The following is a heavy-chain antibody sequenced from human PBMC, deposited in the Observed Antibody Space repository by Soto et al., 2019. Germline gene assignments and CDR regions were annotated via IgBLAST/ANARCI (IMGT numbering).Heavy chain of an antibody. CDR3: ARGRDSSSSGRFDP. D-gene: IGHD6-13*01. Sequence: GASVQVFCKASGYTFTSYDINWVRQATGQGLEWMGWMNPNSGNTGYAQKFQGRVTMTRNTSISTAYMELSSLRSEDTAVYYCARGRDSSSSGRFDPWGQGTLVTVSS. V-gene: IGHV1-8*01. CDR1: GYTFTSYD. CDR2: MNPNSGNT. J-gene: IGHJ5*02.